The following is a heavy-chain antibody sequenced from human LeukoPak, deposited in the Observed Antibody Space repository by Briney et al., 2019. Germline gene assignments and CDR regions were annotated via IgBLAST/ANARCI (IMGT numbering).Heavy chain of an antibody. CDR1: GFTVSSKH. D-gene: IGHD7-27*01. CDR2: VYSGGTT. J-gene: IGHJ4*02. V-gene: IGHV3-53*01. CDR3: AKGGPTGDLKSPGRDW. Sequence: GGSLRLSCAASGFTVSSKHMTWVRQAPGKGLEWVSVVYSGGTTYYADSVKGRFTISKDNSKNTLYLQMNSLRAEDTALYYCAKGGPTGDLKSPGRDWWGQGTLVTVSS.